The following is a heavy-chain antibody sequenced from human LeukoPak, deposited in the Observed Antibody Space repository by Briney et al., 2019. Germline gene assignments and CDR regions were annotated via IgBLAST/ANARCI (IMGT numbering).Heavy chain of an antibody. J-gene: IGHJ4*02. D-gene: IGHD5-12*01. CDR1: GFTFSSYS. CDR2: IRSESIYI. V-gene: IGHV3-21*01. CDR3: ARVRGYSGYDPGDY. Sequence: GGSLRLSCAASGFTFSSYSMNWVRQAPGKGLEWVSSIRSESIYIYYADSVKGRFTISRDNAKNSLYLQMNSLRAEDTALYYCARVRGYSGYDPGDYWGQGTLVTVSS.